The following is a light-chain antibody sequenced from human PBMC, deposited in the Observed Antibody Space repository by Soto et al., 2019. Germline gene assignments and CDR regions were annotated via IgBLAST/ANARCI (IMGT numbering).Light chain of an antibody. V-gene: IGLV1-44*01. CDR3: AAWDYSLKGVV. Sequence: QPVLTQPPSASGTPGQRVTISCSGSSSNIGSNTVNWYQQLPGTAPKLLIYSNNQRPSGVPDRFSGSKSGTSASLAISGLQSEDEADYYFAAWDYSLKGVVFGGGTKLTVL. J-gene: IGLJ2*01. CDR1: SSNIGSNT. CDR2: SNN.